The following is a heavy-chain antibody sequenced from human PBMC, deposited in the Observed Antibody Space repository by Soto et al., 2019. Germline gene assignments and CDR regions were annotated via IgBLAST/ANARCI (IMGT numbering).Heavy chain of an antibody. Sequence: QVQLQQWGAGLLKPSETLSLTCAVYGGSFSGYYWSWIRQPPGKGLEWIGEINHSGSTNYNPSLKSRVTISVDTSKNQFSLKLSSVTAADTAVYYCARGGRNWNYVSYYYYGMDVWGQGTTVTVSS. CDR2: INHSGST. V-gene: IGHV4-34*01. CDR3: ARGGRNWNYVSYYYYGMDV. CDR1: GGSFSGYY. J-gene: IGHJ6*02. D-gene: IGHD1-7*01.